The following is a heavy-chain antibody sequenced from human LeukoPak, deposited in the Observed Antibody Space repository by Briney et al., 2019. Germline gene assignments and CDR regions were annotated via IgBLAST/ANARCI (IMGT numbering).Heavy chain of an antibody. CDR1: GFTFDDYA. Sequence: GGSLRLSCAASGFTFDDYAMHWVRHAPGKGLEWVSLISWDGGSTYYADSVKGRFTISRDNSKNSLYLQMNSLRAEDTALYYCAKRSGSYYAFDIWGQGTMVTVSS. D-gene: IGHD1-26*01. V-gene: IGHV3-43D*03. CDR2: ISWDGGST. J-gene: IGHJ3*02. CDR3: AKRSGSYYAFDI.